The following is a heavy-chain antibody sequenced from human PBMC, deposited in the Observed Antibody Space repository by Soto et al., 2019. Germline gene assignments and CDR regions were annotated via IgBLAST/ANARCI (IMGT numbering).Heavy chain of an antibody. Sequence: QLQLQEPGPGLVKPSETLSLTCTVSGGSISSSSYYWGWIRQPPGKGLEWIGNIYYSGSAYYNPSLKRRVTISVYMSKSTFSLKLRSVSGADTAVYYCERRGLSGPVDYWGQGTMVTVSS. CDR3: ERRGLSGPVDY. V-gene: IGHV4-39*02. CDR1: GGSISSSSYY. D-gene: IGHD3-10*01. J-gene: IGHJ4*02. CDR2: IYYSGSA.